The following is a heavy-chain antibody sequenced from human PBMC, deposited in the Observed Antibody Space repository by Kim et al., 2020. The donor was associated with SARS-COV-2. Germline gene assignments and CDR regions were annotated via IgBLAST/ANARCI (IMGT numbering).Heavy chain of an antibody. D-gene: IGHD5-18*01. Sequence: GGSLRLSCAASGFTFSDYYMTWIRQAPGKGLEWVSYISGSEIYTKYADSVKGRFTISRDNAKNSLYLQMNNLRAEDTAVYYCAEEVSPRGYRHGYDFWGQGTLVTVSS. V-gene: IGHV3-11*06. CDR2: ISGSEIYT. J-gene: IGHJ4*02. CDR1: GFTFSDYY. CDR3: AEEVSPRGYRHGYDF.